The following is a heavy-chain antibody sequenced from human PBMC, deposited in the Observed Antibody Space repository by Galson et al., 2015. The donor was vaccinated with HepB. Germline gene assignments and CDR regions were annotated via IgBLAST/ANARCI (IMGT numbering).Heavy chain of an antibody. J-gene: IGHJ4*02. CDR1: GFTFSSCA. D-gene: IGHD5-18*01. CDR2: ISGSGANT. CDR3: AKDPGYSFVTRFDY. V-gene: IGHV3-23*01. Sequence: SLRLSCAASGFTFSSCAMSWVRQAPGKGPEWVSGISGSGANTYDADSVKGRFTISRDNSKNTLYLQMNSLRAEDTAVYYCAKDPGYSFVTRFDYWGQGTLVTVSS.